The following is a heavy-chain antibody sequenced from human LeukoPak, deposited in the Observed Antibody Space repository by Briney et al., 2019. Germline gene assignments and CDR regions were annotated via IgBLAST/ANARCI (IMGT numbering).Heavy chain of an antibody. J-gene: IGHJ4*02. V-gene: IGHV3-23*01. CDR1: GFTFSSYA. D-gene: IGHD4-17*01. CDR3: AKYMTTVTTLDY. CDR2: FSGSGGST. Sequence: GGSLRLSCAASGFTFSSYAMSWVRQAPGKGLECISGFSGSGGSTYYADSVKGRFTISRDNSKNTLYLQMNSLRAEDTAVYYCAKYMTTVTTLDYWGQGTLVTVSS.